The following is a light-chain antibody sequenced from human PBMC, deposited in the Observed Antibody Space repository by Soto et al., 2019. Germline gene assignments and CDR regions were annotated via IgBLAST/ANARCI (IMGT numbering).Light chain of an antibody. Sequence: DIQLTQSPSFLSASVGDRVTITCRASQGISSYLAWYQQKPGKAPKLLIYAASTLQSGVPSRFSGSGSGTEFTITISSLQPEDVATYYCQQLNSYPRAFGPGTKVDIK. J-gene: IGKJ3*01. CDR2: AAS. V-gene: IGKV1-9*01. CDR3: QQLNSYPRA. CDR1: QGISSY.